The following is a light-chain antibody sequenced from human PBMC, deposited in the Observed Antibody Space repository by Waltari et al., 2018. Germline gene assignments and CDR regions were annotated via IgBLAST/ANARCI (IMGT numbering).Light chain of an antibody. CDR3: QQGNSFPPT. V-gene: IGKV1-12*01. Sequence: DIQMTQYPSSVSASVGDRVIITCRASQGINNWLAWYQQKPGKAPKLLIYGASVLQTGVPSRFSGTGSGTDFTLTINNLQPEDFATYFCQQGNSFPPTFGQGTKVDVK. CDR1: QGINNW. J-gene: IGKJ1*01. CDR2: GAS.